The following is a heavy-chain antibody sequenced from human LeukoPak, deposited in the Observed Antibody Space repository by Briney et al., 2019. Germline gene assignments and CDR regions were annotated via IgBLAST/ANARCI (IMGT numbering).Heavy chain of an antibody. CDR3: ARARYYTADY. V-gene: IGHV3-23*01. Sequence: GGSLRLSCAASGFTFSSYDMSWVRQAPGKGLEWVSGISGGGNTFYSDSVKGRFTISRDNSKNTLYLEMNSLRADDTAVYYCARARYYTADYWGQGTLVTVSS. CDR2: ISGGGNT. J-gene: IGHJ4*02. D-gene: IGHD2-8*02. CDR1: GFTFSSYD.